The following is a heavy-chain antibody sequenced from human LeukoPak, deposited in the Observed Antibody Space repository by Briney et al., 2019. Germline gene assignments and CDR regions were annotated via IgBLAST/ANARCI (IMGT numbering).Heavy chain of an antibody. V-gene: IGHV4-59*12. CDR1: GGSISSYY. J-gene: IGHJ4*02. CDR2: IYYSGST. CDR3: ARTDSSGWWFYFDY. Sequence: PSETLSLTCTVSGGSISSYYWSWIRQPPGKGLEWIGSIYYSGSTYYNPSLKSRVTISVDTSKNQFSLKLSSVTAADTAVYYCARTDSSGWWFYFDYWGQGTLVPVSS. D-gene: IGHD6-19*01.